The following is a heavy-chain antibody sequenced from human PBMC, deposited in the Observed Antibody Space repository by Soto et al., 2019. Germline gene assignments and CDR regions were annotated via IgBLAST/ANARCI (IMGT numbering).Heavy chain of an antibody. CDR2: IDPSDSYT. CDR1: GYSFTSYW. J-gene: IGHJ4*02. CDR3: ANAHSSSWLGGFDY. Sequence: RGESLKISCNGSGYSFTSYWISWVRQMPGKGLEWMGRIDPSDSYTNYSPSFQGHVTISADKSISTAYLQWSSLKASDTAMYYCANAHSSSWLGGFDYWGQGTPVPVSS. D-gene: IGHD6-13*01. V-gene: IGHV5-10-1*01.